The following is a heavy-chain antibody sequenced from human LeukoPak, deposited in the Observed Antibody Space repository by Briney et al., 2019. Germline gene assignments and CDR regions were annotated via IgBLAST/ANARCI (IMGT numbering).Heavy chain of an antibody. CDR1: VYTHSIYA. D-gene: IGHD3-10*02. J-gene: IGHJ6*04. V-gene: IGHV3-48*03. Sequence: GGPLRLSCAASVYTHSIYATHGVRRAPGRGREGGSYISSSGSKIYYAHREKGIYTISRDNPKHALYLQIHTQRAEDTAVYYCAELGITMIGGVWGKGTTVTISS. CDR2: ISSSGSKI. CDR3: AELGITMIGGV.